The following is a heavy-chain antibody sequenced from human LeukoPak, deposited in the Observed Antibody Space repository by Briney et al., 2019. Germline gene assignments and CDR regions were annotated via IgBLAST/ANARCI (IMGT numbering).Heavy chain of an antibody. CDR1: GYTFTGYY. CDR3: ARGDDYGDYWGLY. D-gene: IGHD4-17*01. Sequence: ASVKVSCKASGYTFTGYYMQWVRQAPGQGLEWMGWISAYNGNTNYAQKLQGRVTMTTDTSTSTAYMELRSLISDDAAVYYCARGDDYGDYWGLYWGQGTLVTVSS. CDR2: ISAYNGNT. V-gene: IGHV1-18*04. J-gene: IGHJ4*02.